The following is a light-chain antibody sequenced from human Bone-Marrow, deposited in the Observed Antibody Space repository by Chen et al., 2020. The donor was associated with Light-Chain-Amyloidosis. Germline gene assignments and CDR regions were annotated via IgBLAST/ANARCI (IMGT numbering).Light chain of an antibody. V-gene: IGKV3-20*01. J-gene: IGKJ4*01. CDR1: QSVTSNY. CDR2: GAT. Sequence: EIVLTQSPGTLSLSPGERATLSCRASQSVTSNYFAWYQQKPGQAPRLLIFGATSRATGSPDRFSGSGSGTDFTLTISRLEPEDFAVYYCQQYGSSPGLTFGGGTKVEVK. CDR3: QQYGSSPGLT.